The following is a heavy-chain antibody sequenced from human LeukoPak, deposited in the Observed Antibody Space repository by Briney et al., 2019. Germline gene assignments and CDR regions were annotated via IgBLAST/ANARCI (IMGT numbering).Heavy chain of an antibody. CDR3: ARGGGFGELFGYFDY. V-gene: IGHV1-46*01. CDR1: RYTFTSYY. J-gene: IGHJ4*02. CDR2: INPSGGST. D-gene: IGHD3-10*01. Sequence: ASVKVSCKASRYTFTSYYMHCVRQAPGQGLEWMGIINPSGGSTSYAQKFQGRVTMTRDTSTSTVYMELSSLRSEDTAVYYCARGGGFGELFGYFDYWGQGTLVTVSS.